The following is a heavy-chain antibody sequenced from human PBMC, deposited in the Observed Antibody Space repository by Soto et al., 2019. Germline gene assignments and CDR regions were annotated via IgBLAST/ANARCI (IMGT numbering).Heavy chain of an antibody. CDR3: VRSRSGAVPDSFAY. Sequence: QVQLVESGGGVVPPGRSLRLSCAASGFMFSRYAMHWVRQAPGKGLEWVAVISKDGSVIYYVDSVKGRFTISRDKSKNMVYLQLNSLRDEDTAVFYCVRSRSGAVPDSFAYWGQGTLVTVAS. J-gene: IGHJ4*02. CDR2: ISKDGSVI. CDR1: GFMFSRYA. D-gene: IGHD3-10*01. V-gene: IGHV3-30*04.